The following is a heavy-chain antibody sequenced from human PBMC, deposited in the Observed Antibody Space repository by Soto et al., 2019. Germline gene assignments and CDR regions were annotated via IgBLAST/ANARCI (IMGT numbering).Heavy chain of an antibody. V-gene: IGHV3-23*01. J-gene: IGHJ4*02. CDR1: GFIFSNYA. Sequence: QPGGSLRLSCAPSGFIFSNYAMSWVRQARGKGLEWVSAISGSGADTYYTESVKGRFTISRDNFKNTLYLQMNSLRAEDTAVYYCAKDTGRGGGSVFDYWGQGTLVTVS. CDR3: AKDTGRGGGSVFDY. D-gene: IGHD2-15*01. CDR2: ISGSGADT.